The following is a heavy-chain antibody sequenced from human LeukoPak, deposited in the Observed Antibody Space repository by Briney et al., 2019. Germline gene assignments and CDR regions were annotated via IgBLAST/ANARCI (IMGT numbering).Heavy chain of an antibody. CDR1: GFTFHNAW. V-gene: IGHV3-15*01. CDR3: TTLSNDVHY. D-gene: IGHD4-11*01. CDR2: MKSSRDGGTS. Sequence: GGSLRFSCAASGFTFHNAWMTWVRQTPGKGLEWVGRMKSSRDGGTSDYAAPVKGRFTISRDDSKNTLYLHMNSLRAEDTAVYYCTTLSNDVHYWGQGTLVTVS. J-gene: IGHJ4*02.